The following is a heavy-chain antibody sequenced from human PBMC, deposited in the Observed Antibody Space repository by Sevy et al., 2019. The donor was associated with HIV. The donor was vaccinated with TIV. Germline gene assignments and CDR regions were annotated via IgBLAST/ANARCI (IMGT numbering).Heavy chain of an antibody. J-gene: IGHJ6*02. CDR3: ARDSVVVIGDYYFYYGMDV. CDR2: IIPIFGTA. V-gene: IGHV1-69*13. D-gene: IGHD3-22*01. Sequence: ASVKVSCKASGGTFSSYAISWVRQAPGQGLEWMGGIIPIFGTANYAQKFQGRVTITADESTSTAYMELSSLRSEDTAVYYCARDSVVVIGDYYFYYGMDVWGQGTTVTVSS. CDR1: GGTFSSYA.